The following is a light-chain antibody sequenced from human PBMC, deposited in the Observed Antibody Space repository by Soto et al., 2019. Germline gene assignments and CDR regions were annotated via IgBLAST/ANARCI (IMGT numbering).Light chain of an antibody. Sequence: IVLSQSPGTLCLSPGERVTLSRMASQSVSSNFLAWYQQKPGQAPRLLIYGASNRAAGIPDRFSGSGSGTDFTLTISRLEPEDFAVYYCHQYSSSRRTFGQGTKGTSN. CDR1: QSVSSNF. J-gene: IGKJ1*01. CDR2: GAS. CDR3: HQYSSSRRT. V-gene: IGKV3-20*01.